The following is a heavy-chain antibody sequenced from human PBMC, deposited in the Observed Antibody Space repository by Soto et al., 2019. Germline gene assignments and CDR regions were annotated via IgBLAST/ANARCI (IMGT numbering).Heavy chain of an antibody. CDR2: VSYDGRNT. Sequence: VQLVESGGGVVQPGRSLRLSCAASGFTFSDYAMHWVRQAPGKRLEWVAVVSYDGRNTHYADSVKGRFTISRDSSKNTVSLEMTSLRAEDTAVYYCAMGGRQWLVTSDFNYWGQGALVTFTS. J-gene: IGHJ4*02. D-gene: IGHD6-19*01. CDR1: GFTFSDYA. CDR3: AMGGRQWLVTSDFNY. V-gene: IGHV3-30*03.